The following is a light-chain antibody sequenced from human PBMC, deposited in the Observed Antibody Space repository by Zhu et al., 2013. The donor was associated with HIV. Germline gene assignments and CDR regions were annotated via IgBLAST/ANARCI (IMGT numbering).Light chain of an antibody. CDR3: SSYTSSRTVA. J-gene: IGLJ2*01. Sequence: QSALTQPASVSGSPGQSITISCTGSSSDVGGYNYVSWYQQHPGKAPKLMIYEVTSRPSGLSNRFSGSKSGNTASLTISGLQGEDEADYYCSSYTSSRTVAFGGGTKLTVL. CDR2: EVT. CDR1: SSDVGGYNY. V-gene: IGLV2-14*01.